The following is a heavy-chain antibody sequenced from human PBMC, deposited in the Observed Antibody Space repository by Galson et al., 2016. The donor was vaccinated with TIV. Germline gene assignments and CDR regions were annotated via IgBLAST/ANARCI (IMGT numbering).Heavy chain of an antibody. V-gene: IGHV3-30*04. CDR3: ASERFDF. Sequence: SLRLSCAASGFVFRDYAIHWVRQAPGKGLEWVAVISDDGTKRYNTDSVRCRFSIYRDNSDETVHLQMNSLRVEDSAMYYCASERFDFCGQGTLVTVSS. J-gene: IGHJ4*02. CDR1: GFVFRDYA. CDR2: ISDDGTKR.